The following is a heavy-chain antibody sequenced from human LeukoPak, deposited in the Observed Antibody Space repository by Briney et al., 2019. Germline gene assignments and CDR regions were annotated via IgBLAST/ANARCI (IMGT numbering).Heavy chain of an antibody. D-gene: IGHD5-18*01. Sequence: PSETLSLTCTVSGGSISSYYWSWIRQPPGKGLEWIRYIYYSGSTNYNPSPKSRVTISVDTSKNQFSLKLSSVTAADTAVYYCARHEATAMVTFDYWGQGTLVTVSS. J-gene: IGHJ4*02. CDR2: IYYSGST. CDR3: ARHEATAMVTFDY. CDR1: GGSISSYY. V-gene: IGHV4-59*08.